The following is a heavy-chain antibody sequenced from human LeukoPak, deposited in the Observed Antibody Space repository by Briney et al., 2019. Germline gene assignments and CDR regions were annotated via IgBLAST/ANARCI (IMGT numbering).Heavy chain of an antibody. CDR3: ARDHDWAFDL. V-gene: IGHV3-48*02. D-gene: IGHD3-9*01. J-gene: IGHJ4*02. CDR1: GFPFGSYV. CDR2: INHNAEMI. Sequence: GGSLRLSCEASGFPFGSYVMSWVRQAPGKGLEWIAYINHNAEMIFYPDFVKGRFTISRDNAKNSLYLQMNALRYEDTAIYYCARDHDWAFDLWGQGTLVTVSS.